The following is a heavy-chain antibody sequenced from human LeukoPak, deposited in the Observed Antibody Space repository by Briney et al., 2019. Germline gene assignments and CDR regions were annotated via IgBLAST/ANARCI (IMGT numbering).Heavy chain of an antibody. CDR1: GFSFNNYA. CDR3: ARAGGLWDAFDI. CDR2: ISNSSSYI. V-gene: IGHV3-21*01. J-gene: IGHJ3*02. D-gene: IGHD2-21*01. Sequence: NSGGSLRLSCAASGFSFNNYAMSWVRQAPGKGLEWVSSISNSSSYIYYADSVKGRFTISRDNTKNSLYLQLNSLRAEDTAVYYCARAGGLWDAFDIWGQGTMVTVSS.